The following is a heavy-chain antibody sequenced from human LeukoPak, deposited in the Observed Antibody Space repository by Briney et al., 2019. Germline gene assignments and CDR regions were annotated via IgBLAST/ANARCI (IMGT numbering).Heavy chain of an antibody. CDR1: GYTFTSYG. Sequence: GASVKVSCKTSGYTFTSYGMRWVRQAPGQGLEWMGWTNAGNGNTKYSQKFQGRVTITRDTSASTAYMELSSLRSEDTAVYYCARVPLYDSSGYYYPHWGQGTLVTVSS. V-gene: IGHV1-3*01. CDR2: TNAGNGNT. D-gene: IGHD3-22*01. CDR3: ARVPLYDSSGYYYPH. J-gene: IGHJ1*01.